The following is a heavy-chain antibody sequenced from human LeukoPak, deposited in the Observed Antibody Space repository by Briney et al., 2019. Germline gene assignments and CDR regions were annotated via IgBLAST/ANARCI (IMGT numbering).Heavy chain of an antibody. CDR3: ARAGGSSSWYVDWFDP. Sequence: SETLSLTCTVSGASISSHYWSWIRQPPGKGLDWIGDIYFSGSTNYNPSLKSRVTISVDTSKNQFSLKLSSVTAADTAVYYCARAGGSSSWYVDWFDPWGQGTLVTVSS. CDR1: GASISSHY. V-gene: IGHV4-59*08. D-gene: IGHD6-13*01. J-gene: IGHJ5*02. CDR2: IYFSGST.